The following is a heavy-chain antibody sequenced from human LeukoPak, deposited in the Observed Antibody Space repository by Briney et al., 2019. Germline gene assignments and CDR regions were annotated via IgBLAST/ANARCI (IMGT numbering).Heavy chain of an antibody. D-gene: IGHD3-22*01. CDR1: GFTFSSYA. V-gene: IGHV3-23*01. CDR3: AKDLYYDSSGYYYY. J-gene: IGHJ4*02. Sequence: GGSLRLSCAASGFTFSSYAMSWVRQAPGKGLDWVSAISGSGGSTYYADSVKGRFTISRDNSKNTLYLQMNSLRAEDTAVYYCAKDLYYDSSGYYYYWGQGTLVTVSS. CDR2: ISGSGGST.